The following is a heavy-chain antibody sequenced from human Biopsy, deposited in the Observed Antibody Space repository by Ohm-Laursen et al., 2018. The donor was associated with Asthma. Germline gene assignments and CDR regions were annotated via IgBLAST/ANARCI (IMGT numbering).Heavy chain of an antibody. CDR2: IYSGGTS. J-gene: IGHJ4*02. CDR1: GFTVSRDH. Sequence: GSLRLSCAASGFTVSRDHMFWVRQAPGKGLEWVSVIYSGGTSDTADSVRGRFTISRDFYKSTLYLQMDGLRAEDTAVYYCARGDSSGWSHYYFDYWGQGTLVTVSS. D-gene: IGHD6-19*01. V-gene: IGHV3-53*01. CDR3: ARGDSSGWSHYYFDY.